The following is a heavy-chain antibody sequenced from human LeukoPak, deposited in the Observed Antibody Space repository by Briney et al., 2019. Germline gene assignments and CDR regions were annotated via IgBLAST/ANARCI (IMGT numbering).Heavy chain of an antibody. V-gene: IGHV3-11*01. CDR2: ISNSGSTI. Sequence: PGGSLRLSCAASGFTFSDYYMSWIRQAPGKGLEWVSYISNSGSTIYYADSVKGRFFISRDNAKNSLYLQMNSLRTDDTAVYYCAKDETLGRYFDSPIDYWGQGTLVTVSS. D-gene: IGHD3-9*01. J-gene: IGHJ4*02. CDR1: GFTFSDYY. CDR3: AKDETLGRYFDSPIDY.